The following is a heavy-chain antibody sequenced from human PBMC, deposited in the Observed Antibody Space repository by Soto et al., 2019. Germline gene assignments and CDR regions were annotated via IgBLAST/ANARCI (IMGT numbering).Heavy chain of an antibody. Sequence: SETLSLTCTVSGGSISSSSYYWGWIRQPPGKGLEWIGSIYYSGSTYYNPSLKSRVTISVDTSKNQFSLKLSSVTAADTAVYYCARLGPTYYYDSSGYYYEGGDWFDPWGQGTLVTVPQ. CDR1: GGSISSSSYY. D-gene: IGHD3-22*01. J-gene: IGHJ5*02. CDR3: ARLGPTYYYDSSGYYYEGGDWFDP. CDR2: IYYSGST. V-gene: IGHV4-39*01.